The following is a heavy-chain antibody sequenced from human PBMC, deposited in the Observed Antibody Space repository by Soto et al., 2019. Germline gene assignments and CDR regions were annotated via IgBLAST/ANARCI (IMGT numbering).Heavy chain of an antibody. CDR1: GDSVSSNSAA. V-gene: IGHV6-1*01. CDR3: ARDSGHPEIYYYYYMDV. CDR2: TYYRSKWYN. D-gene: IGHD3-10*01. J-gene: IGHJ6*03. Sequence: SQTLSLTCAISGDSVSSNSAAWNWIRQSPSRGLEWLGRTYYRSKWYNDYAVSVKSRITINPDTSKNQFSLQLNSVTPEDTAVYYCARDSGHPEIYYYYYMDVWGKGTTVTVSS.